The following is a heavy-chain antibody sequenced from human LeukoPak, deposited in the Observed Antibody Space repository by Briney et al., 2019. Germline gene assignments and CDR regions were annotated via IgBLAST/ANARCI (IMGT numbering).Heavy chain of an antibody. CDR1: GYTFTSYG. CDR2: ISAYNGNT. V-gene: IGHV1-18*01. CDR3: ARDMDVQWLVPYYFDY. J-gene: IGHJ4*02. Sequence: ASVKVFCKASGYTFTSYGISWVRHAPGQGLEWMGWISAYNGNTNYAQKLQGRVTMTTDTSTSTAYRELRSLRSDDTAVYYCARDMDVQWLVPYYFDYWGQGTLATVSS. D-gene: IGHD6-19*01.